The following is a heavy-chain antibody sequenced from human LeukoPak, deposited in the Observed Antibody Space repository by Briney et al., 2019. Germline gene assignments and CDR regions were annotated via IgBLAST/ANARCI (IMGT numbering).Heavy chain of an antibody. Sequence: SDTLSLTCTVSGVSISIDYWSWIRLPPGRGLEWIGYIYYSGSSNYNPSLKSRVTMSVDMSKNQVSLKLSSVTAADTAVYYCARSLRQNLFDPWGQGTLVTVSS. J-gene: IGHJ5*02. CDR2: IYYSGSS. D-gene: IGHD5/OR15-5a*01. CDR1: GVSISIDY. CDR3: ARSLRQNLFDP. V-gene: IGHV4-59*08.